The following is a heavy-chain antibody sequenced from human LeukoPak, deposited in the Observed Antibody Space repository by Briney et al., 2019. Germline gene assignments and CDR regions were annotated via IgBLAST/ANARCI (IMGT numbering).Heavy chain of an antibody. CDR1: GYPLPELS. CDR3: ARSPPIVVVPAAIAAIFDY. V-gene: IGHV1-24*01. Sequence: ASAKVSCKVSGYPLPELSLHWVRQAPGKGLEWMGGFYPEDGETIYAQKFQGRVTMTEDTSTDTAYMELSSLRSEDTAVYYCARSPPIVVVPAAIAAIFDYWGQGTLVTVSS. J-gene: IGHJ4*02. CDR2: FYPEDGET. D-gene: IGHD2-2*01.